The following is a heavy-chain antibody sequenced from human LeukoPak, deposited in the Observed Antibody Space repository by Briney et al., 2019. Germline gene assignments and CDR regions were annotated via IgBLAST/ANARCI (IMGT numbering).Heavy chain of an antibody. CDR3: ARGYCSGGSCLGFYYYYMDV. V-gene: IGHV1-2*02. CDR1: GYTFTGYY. CDR2: INPNSGGT. J-gene: IGHJ6*03. Sequence: GASGKVSCKASGYTFTGYYMHWVRQAPGQGLEWMGWINPNSGGTNYAQMFQGRVTMTRDTSISTAYMELSRLRSDDTAVYYCARGYCSGGSCLGFYYYYMDVWGKGTTVTVSS. D-gene: IGHD2-15*01.